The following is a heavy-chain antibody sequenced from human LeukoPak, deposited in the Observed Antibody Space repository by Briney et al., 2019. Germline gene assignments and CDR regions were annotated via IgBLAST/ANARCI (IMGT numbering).Heavy chain of an antibody. V-gene: IGHV3-48*03. CDR1: GFTFSSYE. CDR3: ARGGFNMVRGVIIPSNSYYYYMDI. D-gene: IGHD3-10*01. J-gene: IGHJ6*03. Sequence: GGSLRLSCAASGFTFSSYEMNWVRQAPGKGLEWVSYISSSGSTIYYADSVKGRFTISRDNAKNSLYLQMNSLRAEDTAVYYCARGGFNMVRGVIIPSNSYYYYMDIWGKGTAVTVSS. CDR2: ISSSGSTI.